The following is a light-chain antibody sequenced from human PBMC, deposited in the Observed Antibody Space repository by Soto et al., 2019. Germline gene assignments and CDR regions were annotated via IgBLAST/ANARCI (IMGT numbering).Light chain of an antibody. CDR2: TNN. Sequence: QSVLTQPPSASGNPGQRVTISCSGSSSNIGSNFVHWYQHLPGAAPKLLIYTNNHRPSGVPDRFSGSKSGTSASLDISGLRSEDEADYYCATWDDSLSGVIFGGGTKLTVL. CDR1: SSNIGSNF. J-gene: IGLJ2*01. V-gene: IGLV1-47*01. CDR3: ATWDDSLSGVI.